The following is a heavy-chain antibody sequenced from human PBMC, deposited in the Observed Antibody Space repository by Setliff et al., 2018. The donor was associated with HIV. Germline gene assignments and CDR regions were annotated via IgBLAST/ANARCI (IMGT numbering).Heavy chain of an antibody. D-gene: IGHD5-12*01. Sequence: SETLSLTCTVSGGSITSSTYYWDWIRQPPGKGLEWIGSIFYSGSTYYNPSVKSRVTISIDTSKNQFSLRLSSVTAADTAVYYCARVGEGYSGDMDVWGKGTTVTVSS. CDR3: ARVGEGYSGDMDV. CDR2: IFYSGST. CDR1: GGSITSSTYY. V-gene: IGHV4-39*07. J-gene: IGHJ6*03.